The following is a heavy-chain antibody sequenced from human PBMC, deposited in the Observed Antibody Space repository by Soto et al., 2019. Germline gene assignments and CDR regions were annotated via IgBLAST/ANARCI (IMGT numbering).Heavy chain of an antibody. CDR3: ARDYCSSTSCQNNWFDP. Sequence: PGGSLRLSCAASGFTFSDYYMSWIRQAPGKGLEWVSYISSSSSYTNYADSVKGRFTISRDNAKNSLYLQMNSLRAEDTAVYYCARDYCSSTSCQNNWFDPWGQGTLVTVSS. CDR2: ISSSSSYT. D-gene: IGHD2-2*01. CDR1: GFTFSDYY. V-gene: IGHV3-11*06. J-gene: IGHJ5*02.